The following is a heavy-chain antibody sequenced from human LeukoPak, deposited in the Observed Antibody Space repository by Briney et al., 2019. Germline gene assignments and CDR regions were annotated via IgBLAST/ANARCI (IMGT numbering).Heavy chain of an antibody. CDR2: ISAYNGNT. CDR3: ARYSSSYGQFDY. CDR1: GYTFTSSG. J-gene: IGHJ4*02. V-gene: IGHV1-18*01. D-gene: IGHD6-13*01. Sequence: ASVKVSCKASGYTFTSSGISWVRQAPGQGLEWMGWISAYNGNTNYAQKLQGRVTMTTDTSTSTAYMELRSLRSDDTAVYYCARYSSSYGQFDYWGQGTLVTVSS.